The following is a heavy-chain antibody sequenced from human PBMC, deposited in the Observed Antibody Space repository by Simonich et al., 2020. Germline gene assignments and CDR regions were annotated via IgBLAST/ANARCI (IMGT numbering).Heavy chain of an antibody. D-gene: IGHD2-8*01. CDR3: ARQRVLMVYAIDY. V-gene: IGHV4-39*01. J-gene: IGHJ4*02. CDR2: IYYSGRT. Sequence: QLQLQESGPGLVKPSETLSLTCTVAGGSISSSSYYWGGIRRPPGKGLDGIGSIYYSGRTYHHPSLTSGVTISGDTSKNQFSLKLSSVTAADTAVYYCARQRVLMVYAIDYWGQGTLVTVSS. CDR1: GGSISSSSYY.